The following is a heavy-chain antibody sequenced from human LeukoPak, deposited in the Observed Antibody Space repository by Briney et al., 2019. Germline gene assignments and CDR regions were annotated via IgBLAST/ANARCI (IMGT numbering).Heavy chain of an antibody. CDR3: ARANNAYGDYVFYYYGMDV. CDR2: INPNSGGT. J-gene: IGHJ6*02. CDR1: GYTFTGYY. V-gene: IGHV1-2*02. Sequence: ASVKVSCKASGYTFTGYYMHWVQQAPGQGLEWMGWINPNSGGTNYAQKFQGRVTMTRDTSISTAYMELSRLRSDDTAVYYCARANNAYGDYVFYYYGMDVWGQGTTVTVSS. D-gene: IGHD4-17*01.